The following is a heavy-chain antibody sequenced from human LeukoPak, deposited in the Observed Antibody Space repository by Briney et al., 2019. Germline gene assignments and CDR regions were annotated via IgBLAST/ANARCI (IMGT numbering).Heavy chain of an antibody. CDR3: ARGGLYYYYYGMDV. V-gene: IGHV4-34*01. Sequence: SETLSLTCAVYGGSFSGYYWSWIRQPPGKGLEWVGEINHSGSTNYNPSLKSRVTISVDTSKNQFSLKLSSVTAADTAVYYCARGGLYYYYYGMDVWGQGTTVTVSS. CDR1: GGSFSGYY. J-gene: IGHJ6*02. D-gene: IGHD2-2*02. CDR2: INHSGST.